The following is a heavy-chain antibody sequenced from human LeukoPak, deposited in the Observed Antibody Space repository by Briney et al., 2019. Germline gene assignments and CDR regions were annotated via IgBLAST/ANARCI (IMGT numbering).Heavy chain of an antibody. Sequence: SQTLSLTCTVSGGSISSGGYYWNWIRQHPGKGLEWIGYIYYSGSTYYTPSLKSRVTISVDTSKNQFSLKLSSVTAADTAVYYCARVSGYDPNWFDPWGQGTLVTVSS. CDR1: GGSISSGGYY. J-gene: IGHJ5*02. D-gene: IGHD5-12*01. CDR2: IYYSGST. V-gene: IGHV4-31*03. CDR3: ARVSGYDPNWFDP.